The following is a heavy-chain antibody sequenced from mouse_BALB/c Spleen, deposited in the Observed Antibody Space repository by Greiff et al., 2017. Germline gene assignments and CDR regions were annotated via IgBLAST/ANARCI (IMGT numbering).Heavy chain of an antibody. Sequence: QVQLQQPGAELVKPGTSVKLSCKASGYNFTSYWINWVKLRPGQGLEWIGDIYPGSGSTNYNEKFKSKATLTVDTSSSTAYMQLSSLASEDSALYYCAREITTGFAYWGQGTLVTVSA. CDR2: IYPGSGST. D-gene: IGHD2-4*01. CDR3: AREITTGFAY. V-gene: IGHV1-55*01. CDR1: GYNFTSYW. J-gene: IGHJ3*01.